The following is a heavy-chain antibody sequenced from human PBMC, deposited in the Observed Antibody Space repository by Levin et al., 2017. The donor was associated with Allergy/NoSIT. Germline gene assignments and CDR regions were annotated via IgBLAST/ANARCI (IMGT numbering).Heavy chain of an antibody. Sequence: SETLSLTCIVSGGSIGSSGFYWGWIRQPAGKGLEWIGRIYTSGSTNYNPSLKSRVTMSVDTSKNQFSLKLSSVTAADTAVYYCARDGPRSEGYYYYYGMDVWGQGTTVTVSS. CDR2: IYTSGST. CDR3: ARDGPRSEGYYYYYGMDV. J-gene: IGHJ6*02. CDR1: GGSIGSSGFY. V-gene: IGHV4-61*02.